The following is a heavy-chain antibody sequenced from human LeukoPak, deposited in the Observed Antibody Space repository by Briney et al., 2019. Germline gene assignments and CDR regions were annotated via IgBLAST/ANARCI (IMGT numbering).Heavy chain of an antibody. Sequence: PGGSLRLSCAASEFTFSSYSMNWVRQAPGKGLEWVSYVIISSDTIDYADSVKGRFTISRDNTKNSLYLQMNSLRAEDTAVYYCARDKRYCTNGVCYNYNYYGMDVWGQGTTVTVSS. V-gene: IGHV3-48*01. J-gene: IGHJ6*02. CDR3: ARDKRYCTNGVCYNYNYYGMDV. D-gene: IGHD2-8*01. CDR2: VIISSDTI. CDR1: EFTFSSYS.